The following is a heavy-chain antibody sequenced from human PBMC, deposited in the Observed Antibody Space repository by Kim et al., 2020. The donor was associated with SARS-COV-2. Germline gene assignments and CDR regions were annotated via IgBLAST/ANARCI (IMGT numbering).Heavy chain of an antibody. D-gene: IGHD6-19*01. CDR2: IRSKPNNYTT. J-gene: IGHJ3*02. V-gene: IGHV3-73*01. CDR3: TRVNPIAGGWYDAFDI. Sequence: GGSLRLSCAASGFTFSGSTMHWVRQASGKGLEWVGRIRSKPNNYTTAYAASVKGRFTISRDDSKNTAYLQMSSLKTEDTAVYYCTRVNPIAGGWYDAFDIWGQETMVTVSS. CDR1: GFTFSGST.